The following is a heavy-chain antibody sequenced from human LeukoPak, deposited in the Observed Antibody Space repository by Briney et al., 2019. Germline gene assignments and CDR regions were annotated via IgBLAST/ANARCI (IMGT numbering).Heavy chain of an antibody. D-gene: IGHD1-7*01. Sequence: PGGSLRPSCSPSVLTLSNHSVDWVPQAPGRGLGWVQSTISNSRQTTYAPSVKGRFTIATDNAENSLCLQRKSLRGEDTAVSYWAREPARGTTDAFDIWGQGTMVTVSS. CDR1: VLTLSNHS. CDR3: AREPARGTTDAFDI. J-gene: IGHJ3*02. CDR2: TISNSRQT. V-gene: IGHV3-21*01.